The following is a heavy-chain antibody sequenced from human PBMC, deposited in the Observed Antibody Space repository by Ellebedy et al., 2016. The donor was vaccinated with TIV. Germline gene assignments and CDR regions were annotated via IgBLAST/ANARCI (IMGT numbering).Heavy chain of an antibody. Sequence: PGGSLRLSCAASGFTFSTYSMNWVRQAPGKGLEWVSCISHNSSTKYYADSVKGRFTISRDNAKNSLYLQMNSMRDEDTAVYYCARDEAEVGATLFGYWGQGTLVTVSS. CDR2: ISHNSSTK. V-gene: IGHV3-48*02. D-gene: IGHD1-26*01. J-gene: IGHJ4*02. CDR3: ARDEAEVGATLFGY. CDR1: GFTFSTYS.